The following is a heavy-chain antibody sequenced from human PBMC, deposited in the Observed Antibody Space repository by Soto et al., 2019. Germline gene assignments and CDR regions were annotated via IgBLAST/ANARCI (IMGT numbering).Heavy chain of an antibody. J-gene: IGHJ4*02. CDR3: ASPGYCSGGSCPLYFDY. D-gene: IGHD2-15*01. CDR2: IYYSGST. V-gene: IGHV4-39*01. Sequence: PSETLPLTCTVSGGSISSSSYYWGWIRQPPGKGLEWIGSIYYSGSTYYNPSLKSRVTISVDTSKNQFSLKLSSVTAADTAVYYCASPGYCSGGSCPLYFDYWGQGTLVTVSS. CDR1: GGSISSSSYY.